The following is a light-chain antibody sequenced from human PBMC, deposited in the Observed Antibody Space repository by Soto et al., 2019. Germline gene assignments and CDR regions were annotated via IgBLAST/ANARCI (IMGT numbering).Light chain of an antibody. J-gene: IGKJ2*01. V-gene: IGKV1-5*01. CDR1: QSISSW. CDR2: DAS. Sequence: DIQMTQSPSTLSASVGDRVTITCRASQSISSWLAWYQQKPGKAPKLLIYDASSLESGVPSRFSGSGSGTEFTLPISSLQPDDSATYYCQQYNSYSLYTFGQGTKLEIK. CDR3: QQYNSYSLYT.